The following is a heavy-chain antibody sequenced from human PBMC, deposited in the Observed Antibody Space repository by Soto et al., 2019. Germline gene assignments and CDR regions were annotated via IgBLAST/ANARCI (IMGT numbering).Heavy chain of an antibody. CDR3: ARARMVATIPYAFDI. CDR2: INHSGST. D-gene: IGHD5-12*01. V-gene: IGHV4-34*01. Sequence: QVQLQQWGAGLLKPSETLSLTCAVYGGSFSGYYWSWIRQPPGKGLEWIGEINHSGSTNYNPSLKSRVTISVDTSKNQFSLKLSSETAADTAVYYCARARMVATIPYAFDIWGQGTMVTVSS. J-gene: IGHJ3*02. CDR1: GGSFSGYY.